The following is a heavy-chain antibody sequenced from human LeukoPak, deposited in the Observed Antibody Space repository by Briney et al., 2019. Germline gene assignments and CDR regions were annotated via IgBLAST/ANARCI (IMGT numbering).Heavy chain of an antibody. J-gene: IGHJ4*02. CDR3: ARGWLSPQQLVLHYFDY. V-gene: IGHV4-34*01. CDR1: GGSFSGYY. CDR2: INHSGST. D-gene: IGHD6-13*01. Sequence: PSETLSLTCAVYGGSFSGYYWSWIRQPPGKGLEWIGEINHSGSTNYNPSLKSRVTISVDTSKNQFSPKLSSVTAADTAVYYCARGWLSPQQLVLHYFDYWGQGTLVTVSS.